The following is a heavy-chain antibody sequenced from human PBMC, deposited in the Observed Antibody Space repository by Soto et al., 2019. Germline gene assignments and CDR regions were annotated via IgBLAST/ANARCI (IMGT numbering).Heavy chain of an antibody. Sequence: GGSLRLSCAASGFAFSSYGMNWVRQAPGKGLEWVSTISGSGGSTKYADSVKGRFTISRDNSKNTLYLQMNSLRAEDTAVYYCASCPYWDSYDIFYWGQGTLVTVSS. CDR3: ASCPYWDSYDIFY. D-gene: IGHD3-9*01. CDR2: ISGSGGST. CDR1: GFAFSSYG. V-gene: IGHV3-23*01. J-gene: IGHJ4*02.